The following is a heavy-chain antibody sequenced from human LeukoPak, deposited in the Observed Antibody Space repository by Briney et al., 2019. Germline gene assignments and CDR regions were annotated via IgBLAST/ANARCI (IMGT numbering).Heavy chain of an antibody. V-gene: IGHV1-46*01. CDR2: INPSGGST. CDR1: GYTFTSYY. D-gene: IGHD1-26*01. J-gene: IGHJ4*02. CDR3: ARARPRRVGATTPFDY. Sequence: GASVKVSCKASGYTFTSYYMHWVRQAPGRGLEWMGIINPSGGSTSYAQKFQGRVTMTRDTSTSTVYMELSSLRSEDTAVYYCARARPRRVGATTPFDYWGQGTLVTVSS.